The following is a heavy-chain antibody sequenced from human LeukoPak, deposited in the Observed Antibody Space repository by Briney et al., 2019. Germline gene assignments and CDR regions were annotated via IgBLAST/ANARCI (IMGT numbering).Heavy chain of an antibody. Sequence: GGSLRLSCAASGFTFSSYSMNWVRQAPGKGLEWVSSISSSSSYIYYADSVKGRFTISRDNAKNSLYLQMNSLRDEDTAVYYCARIRWSTLDYWGQGTLVTVSS. V-gene: IGHV3-21*01. CDR3: ARIRWSTLDY. CDR1: GFTFSSYS. J-gene: IGHJ4*02. D-gene: IGHD4-23*01. CDR2: ISSSSSYI.